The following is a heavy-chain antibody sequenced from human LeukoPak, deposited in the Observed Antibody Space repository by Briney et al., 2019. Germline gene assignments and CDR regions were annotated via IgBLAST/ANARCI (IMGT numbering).Heavy chain of an antibody. CDR3: AKGPHLDRSFDY. Sequence: GGSLRLSCAASGFIFSNYWMHWVRQAPGKGLEWVSAISGSGGSTYYADSVKGRFTISRDNSKNTLYLQMNSLRAEDTAVYYCAKGPHLDRSFDYWGQGTLVTVSS. CDR1: GFIFSNYW. J-gene: IGHJ4*02. V-gene: IGHV3-23*01. CDR2: ISGSGGST.